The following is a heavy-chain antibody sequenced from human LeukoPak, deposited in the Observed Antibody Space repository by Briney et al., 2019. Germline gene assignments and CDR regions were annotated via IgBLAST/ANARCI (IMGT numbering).Heavy chain of an antibody. Sequence: GRSLRLSCAASGFTFSSYGMHWVRQAPGKGLEWVGRIKSKTDGGTTDYAAPVKGRFTISRDDSKNTLYLQMNSLKTEDTAVYYCTTDSEGSGSYYNVHYFDYWGQGTLVTVSS. CDR3: TTDSEGSGSYYNVHYFDY. D-gene: IGHD3-10*01. CDR1: GFTFSSYG. CDR2: IKSKTDGGTT. J-gene: IGHJ4*02. V-gene: IGHV3-15*01.